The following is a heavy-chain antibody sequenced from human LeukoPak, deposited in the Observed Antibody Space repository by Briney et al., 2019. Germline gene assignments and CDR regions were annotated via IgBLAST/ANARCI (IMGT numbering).Heavy chain of an antibody. V-gene: IGHV3-53*01. Sequence: GGSLRLSCAASGFPVSSNYMSWVRQAPGKGLEWVSIIYSGGSTYYADSVKGRFTISRDNSKNTLYLQMNSLRAEDTAVYYCARDRISDSSTWYDAFDIWGQGTMGTVS. CDR1: GFPVSSNY. CDR2: IYSGGST. D-gene: IGHD6-13*01. CDR3: ARDRISDSSTWYDAFDI. J-gene: IGHJ3*02.